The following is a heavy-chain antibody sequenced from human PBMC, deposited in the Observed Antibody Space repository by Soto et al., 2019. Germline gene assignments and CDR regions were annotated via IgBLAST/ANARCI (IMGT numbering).Heavy chain of an antibody. CDR2: IDWEDDK. CDR1: GCKRVARGKS. Sequence: PRETLALSCILKGCKRVARGKSVGFGGQRIIKALEWLALIDWEDDKYYSTSLKTRLSISKDTSKNQVLLTMTNMAPADTAAYCCARSAEGNGGFPADLDTWGQGTMVTVSS. J-gene: IGHJ3*02. CDR3: ARSAEGNGGFPADLDT. D-gene: IGHD5-12*01. V-gene: IGHV2-70*20.